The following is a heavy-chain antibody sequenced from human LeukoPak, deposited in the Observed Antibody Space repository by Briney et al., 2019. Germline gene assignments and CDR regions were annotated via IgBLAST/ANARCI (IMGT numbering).Heavy chain of an antibody. CDR3: ARDSIYDSTGYYNPHKFDY. CDR2: INPSGGST. V-gene: IGHV1-46*01. J-gene: IGHJ4*02. Sequence: ASVKVSFKASGYTFTSYYMHWVRQAPGQGLEWMGIINPSGGSTSYAQKFQGRVTITRDTSTSTVYMELTSLRSEDTAVYYCARDSIYDSTGYYNPHKFDYWGQGTLVTVSS. D-gene: IGHD3-22*01. CDR1: GYTFTSYY.